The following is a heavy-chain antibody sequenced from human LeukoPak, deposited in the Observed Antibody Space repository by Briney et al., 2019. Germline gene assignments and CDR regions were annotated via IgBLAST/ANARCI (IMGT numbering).Heavy chain of an antibody. D-gene: IGHD3-9*01. CDR3: ASLHSRNFYDILTGYTPAPDAFDI. CDR1: GYTLTELS. CDR2: FDPEDGET. V-gene: IGHV1-24*01. J-gene: IGHJ3*02. Sequence: ASVKVSCKVSGYTLTELSMHWVRQAPGKGLEWMGGFDPEDGETIYAQKFQGRVTMTEDTSTDTAYMELSSLRSEDTAVYYCASLHSRNFYDILTGYTPAPDAFDIWGQGTMVTVSS.